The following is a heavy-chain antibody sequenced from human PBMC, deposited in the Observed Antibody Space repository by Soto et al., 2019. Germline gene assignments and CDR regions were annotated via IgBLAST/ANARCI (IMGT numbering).Heavy chain of an antibody. CDR3: VVMGNVAVSNPRSFDY. CDR2: IVPIFETL. CDR1: GATFSGYA. V-gene: IGHV1-69*18. D-gene: IGHD6-19*01. J-gene: IGHJ4*02. Sequence: QVQLVQSGAEVKKPGSSVKVSCKASGATFSGYAINWVRQAPGQGLEWLGRIVPIFETLNYAERFQGRVAITADESTTTVYMELTNLTHEDTAVYYCVVMGNVAVSNPRSFDYLGQGTQVTVSS.